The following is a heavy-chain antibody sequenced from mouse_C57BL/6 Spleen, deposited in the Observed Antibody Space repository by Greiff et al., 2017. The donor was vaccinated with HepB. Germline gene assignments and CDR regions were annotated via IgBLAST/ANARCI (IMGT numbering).Heavy chain of an antibody. Sequence: QVQLQQSGAELVRPGASVTLSCKASGYTFTDYEMHWVKQTPVHGLEWIGAIDPETGGTAYNQKFKGKAILTADKSSGTAYMELRSLTSEDSAVYYCTRGSSGLYYAMDYWGQGTSVTVSS. CDR2: IDPETGGT. D-gene: IGHD3-2*02. V-gene: IGHV1-15*01. CDR1: GYTFTDYE. CDR3: TRGSSGLYYAMDY. J-gene: IGHJ4*01.